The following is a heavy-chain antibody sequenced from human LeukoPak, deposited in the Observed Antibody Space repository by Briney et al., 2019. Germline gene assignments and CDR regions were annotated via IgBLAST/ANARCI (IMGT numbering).Heavy chain of an antibody. Sequence: ASVKVSCKASGYTFTGYYMHWVRQAPGQGLEWMGWINPNSGDANYAQKFQGRVTMTRDTSISTAYMELSRLTSDDTAFYYCARGSYDSSDFEYFHHWGQGALLTVSS. CDR3: ARGSYDSSDFEYFHH. CDR1: GYTFTGYY. J-gene: IGHJ1*01. CDR2: INPNSGDA. V-gene: IGHV1-2*02. D-gene: IGHD3-22*01.